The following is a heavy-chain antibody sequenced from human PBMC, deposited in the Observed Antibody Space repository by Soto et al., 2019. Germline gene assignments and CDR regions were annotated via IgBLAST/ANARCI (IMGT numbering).Heavy chain of an antibody. CDR1: GGTFSSYA. CDR3: ARVSLVAIFGHMGAFDI. Sequence: ASVKVSCKASGGTFSSYAISWVRQAPGQGLEWMGGIIPIFGTANYAQKFQGRVTITADESTSTAYMELSSLRSEDTAVYYCARVSLVAIFGHMGAFDIWGQGTMVTVSS. V-gene: IGHV1-69*13. D-gene: IGHD3-3*01. CDR2: IIPIFGTA. J-gene: IGHJ3*02.